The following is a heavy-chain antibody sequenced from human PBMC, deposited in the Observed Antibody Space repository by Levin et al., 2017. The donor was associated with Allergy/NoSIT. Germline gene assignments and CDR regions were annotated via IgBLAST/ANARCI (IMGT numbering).Heavy chain of an antibody. Sequence: ASVKVSCKASGYSFTGYFIHWVRQAPGQGLEWMGWINPNSGGTSFAQKFQGRVTMTRDTSISTVYMELSRLRSDDTAVYSCARGGCTNAVCYSAFDIWGQGTMVTASS. CDR1: GYSFTGYF. D-gene: IGHD2-8*01. V-gene: IGHV1-2*02. CDR2: INPNSGGT. J-gene: IGHJ3*02. CDR3: ARGGCTNAVCYSAFDI.